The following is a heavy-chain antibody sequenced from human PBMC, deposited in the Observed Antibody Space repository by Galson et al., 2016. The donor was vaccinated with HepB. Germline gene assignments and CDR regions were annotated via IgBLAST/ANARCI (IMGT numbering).Heavy chain of an antibody. CDR3: ARNRGAILGTIRFDY. CDR2: ISSSAAI. Sequence: SLRLSCAASGFTLSRYSMTWLRRAPGKGLEWVSSISSSAAIYYADSLRSRITISRDTAWNPLSLQMNNLRAEDTAFYYCARNRGAILGTIRFDYWGQGALVTVSS. V-gene: IGHV3-21*06. D-gene: IGHD3-3*01. CDR1: GFTLSRYS. J-gene: IGHJ4*02.